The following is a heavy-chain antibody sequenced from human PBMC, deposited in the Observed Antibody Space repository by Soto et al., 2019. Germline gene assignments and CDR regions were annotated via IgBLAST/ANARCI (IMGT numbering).Heavy chain of an antibody. J-gene: IGHJ5*02. Sequence: PGGSLRLSCAASGFTFSSYAMSWVRQAPGKGLEWVSAISGSGGSTYYADSVKGRFTISRDNSKNTLYLQMNSLRAEDTAVYYCANSRLRQWGYSSSWSTTEFDPWGQGTLVTVSS. CDR1: GFTFSSYA. CDR3: ANSRLRQWGYSSSWSTTEFDP. V-gene: IGHV3-23*01. D-gene: IGHD6-13*01. CDR2: ISGSGGST.